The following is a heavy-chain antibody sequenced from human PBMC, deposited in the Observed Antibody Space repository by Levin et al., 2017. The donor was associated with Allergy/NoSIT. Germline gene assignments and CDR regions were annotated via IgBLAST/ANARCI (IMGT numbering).Heavy chain of an antibody. CDR3: AKAFGRVTMVRGVINPFYFDY. CDR2: ISGSGGST. J-gene: IGHJ4*02. Sequence: GESLKISCAASGFTFSSYAMSWVRQAPGKGLEWVSAISGSGGSTYYADSVKGRFTISRDNSKNTLYLQMNSLRAEDTAVYYCAKAFGRVTMVRGVINPFYFDYWGQGTLVTVSS. D-gene: IGHD3-10*01. V-gene: IGHV3-23*01. CDR1: GFTFSSYA.